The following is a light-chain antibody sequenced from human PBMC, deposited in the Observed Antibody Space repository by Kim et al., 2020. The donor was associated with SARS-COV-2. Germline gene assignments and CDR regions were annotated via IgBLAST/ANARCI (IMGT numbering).Light chain of an antibody. Sequence: QSVLTQPPSVSGAPGQRVTISCTGSSSNIGAGYDVHWYQQLPGTATKLLIYGNSNRPSGVPDRFSGSKSGTSASLAITGLQAEDEADYYCQSYDSSLSVFGTGTKVTVL. J-gene: IGLJ1*01. CDR2: GNS. CDR1: SSNIGAGYD. CDR3: QSYDSSLSV. V-gene: IGLV1-40*01.